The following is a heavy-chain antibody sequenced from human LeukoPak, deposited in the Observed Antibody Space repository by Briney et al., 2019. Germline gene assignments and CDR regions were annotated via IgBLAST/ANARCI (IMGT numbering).Heavy chain of an antibody. CDR3: AKAVAGRYDY. Sequence: GASVKVSCKASGYTFTSYDINWVRQAAGQGVEWMGWMNTNSGNTGYAQKFQGRVTITRNTSISTAYMELSSLRSEDTAVYYCAKAVAGRYDYWGQGTLVTVSS. V-gene: IGHV1-8*03. CDR1: GYTFTSYD. D-gene: IGHD6-19*01. CDR2: MNTNSGNT. J-gene: IGHJ4*02.